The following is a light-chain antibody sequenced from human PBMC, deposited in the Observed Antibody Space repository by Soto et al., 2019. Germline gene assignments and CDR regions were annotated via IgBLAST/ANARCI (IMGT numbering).Light chain of an antibody. V-gene: IGKV3-20*01. Sequence: EIVLTQSPGTLSLSPGERATVSCRASQSVSSSYLAWYQQRPGQAPRLLIYGASSRATGIPDRFSGSGSGTDFTLTISSLQPEDFATYYCQQSYSTPAITFGQGTRLEIK. CDR2: GAS. CDR3: QQSYSTPAIT. J-gene: IGKJ5*01. CDR1: QSVSSSY.